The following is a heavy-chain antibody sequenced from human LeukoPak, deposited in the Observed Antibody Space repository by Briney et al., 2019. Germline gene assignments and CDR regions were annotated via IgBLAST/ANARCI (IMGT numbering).Heavy chain of an antibody. CDR2: ISSSSSYT. D-gene: IGHD5-24*01. Sequence: GGSLRLSCAASGFTFSSYSMNWVRQAPGKGLEWVSSISSSSSYTYYADSVKGRFTISRDNAKNSLYLQMNSLRAEDTAVYYCAYLEMAKDYWGPGTLVTVSS. CDR3: AYLEMAKDY. CDR1: GFTFSSYS. V-gene: IGHV3-21*01. J-gene: IGHJ4*02.